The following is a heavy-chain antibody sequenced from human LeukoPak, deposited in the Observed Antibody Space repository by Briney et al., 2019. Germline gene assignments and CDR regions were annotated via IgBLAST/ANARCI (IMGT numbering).Heavy chain of an antibody. CDR2: ISYDGSNK. V-gene: IGHV3-30*18. Sequence: GGSLRLSCAASGFTFSGYGMHWVRQAPAKGRGWGAVISYDGSNKYYADSGKGRFTISRDNSKNTLYLQMNSLRAEDTAVYYCAKALAGSGELSDYWGQGTLVTVSS. CDR1: GFTFSGYG. J-gene: IGHJ4*02. D-gene: IGHD3-16*02. CDR3: AKALAGSGELSDY.